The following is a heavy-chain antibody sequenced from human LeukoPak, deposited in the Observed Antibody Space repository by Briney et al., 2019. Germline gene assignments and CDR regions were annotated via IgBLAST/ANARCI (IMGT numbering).Heavy chain of an antibody. V-gene: IGHV4-38-2*02. CDR2: IYHSGST. CDR1: SYSISSGYY. Sequence: PSETLSLTCTVSSYSISSGYYWGWIRQPPGKGLEWIGSIYHSGSTYYNPSLKSRVTISVDTSKNQFSLKLSSVTAADTAVYYCARGLLSAWGQGTLVTVSS. CDR3: ARGLLSA. J-gene: IGHJ5*02.